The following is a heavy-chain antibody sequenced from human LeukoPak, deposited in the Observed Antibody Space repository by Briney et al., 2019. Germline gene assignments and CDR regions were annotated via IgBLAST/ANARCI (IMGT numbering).Heavy chain of an antibody. Sequence: SETLSLTCAAYGGSFSPYYWSWIRQPPGKGMEWIGEINHSGSTNYNPSLKSRVTISVDTSKNQFSLRLSSVTAADTAVYYCARGGFHCGGDCYVDYWGQATPVTVSS. V-gene: IGHV4-34*01. CDR2: INHSGST. CDR3: ARGGFHCGGDCYVDY. D-gene: IGHD2-21*02. J-gene: IGHJ4*02. CDR1: GGSFSPYY.